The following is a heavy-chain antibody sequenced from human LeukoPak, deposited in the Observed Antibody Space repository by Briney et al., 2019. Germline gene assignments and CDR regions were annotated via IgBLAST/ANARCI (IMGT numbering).Heavy chain of an antibody. Sequence: SETLSLTCTVSGGSISGYYWSWIRQPPGKGLEWIGEINHSGSTNYNPSLKSRVTISVDTSKNQFSLKLTSVTAADTAVYYCARGPVVVVAATHYFDSWGQGTLVTVSS. CDR2: INHSGST. CDR3: ARGPVVVVAATHYFDS. V-gene: IGHV4-34*01. D-gene: IGHD2-15*01. J-gene: IGHJ4*02. CDR1: GGSISGYY.